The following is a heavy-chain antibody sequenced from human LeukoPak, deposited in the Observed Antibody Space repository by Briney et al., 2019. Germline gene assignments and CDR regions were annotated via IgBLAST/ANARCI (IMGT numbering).Heavy chain of an antibody. J-gene: IGHJ6*03. CDR2: IIPIFGTA. Sequence: ASVKVSCKASGGTFSSYAISWVRQAPGQGLEWMGGIIPIFGTANYAQKFLGRVTITTDESTSTAYMDLSSLRSEDTAVYYCARDSRSSWYRGYYYYYYMDVWGKGTTVTVSS. CDR1: GGTFSSYA. V-gene: IGHV1-69*05. CDR3: ARDSRSSWYRGYYYYYYMDV. D-gene: IGHD6-13*01.